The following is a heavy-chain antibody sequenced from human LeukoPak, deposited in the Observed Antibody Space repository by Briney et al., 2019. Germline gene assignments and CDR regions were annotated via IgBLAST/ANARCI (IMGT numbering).Heavy chain of an antibody. CDR2: MNPNSGNT. V-gene: IGHV1-8*01. CDR1: GYTFTSYD. Sequence: ASVKVSCKASGYTFTSYDINWVRQATGQGLEWMGWMNPNSGNTGYAQKFQGRVTMTRNTSISTAYMELSSLRSEDTAVYYCARDYYYGSGSPYYYGMDVWGQGTTVTVSS. CDR3: ARDYYYGSGSPYYYGMDV. J-gene: IGHJ6*02. D-gene: IGHD3-10*01.